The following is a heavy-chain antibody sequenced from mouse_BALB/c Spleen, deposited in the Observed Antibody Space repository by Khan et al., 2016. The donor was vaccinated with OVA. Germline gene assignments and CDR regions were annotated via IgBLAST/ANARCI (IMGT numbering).Heavy chain of an antibody. V-gene: IGHV1-81*01. Sequence: QVQLQQSGPELVKPGASVKMSCKASGYTFTDYDIRWVKQRTGQGLEWIGEIYPGSGSPFYNEKFKGKATLTADKSYNTAYMKLISLTSEDSAVYFVAKIVYGNSYAMDYWGQGTAVTVSS. CDR2: IYPGSGSP. D-gene: IGHD2-1*01. CDR1: GYTFTDYD. CDR3: AKIVYGNSYAMDY. J-gene: IGHJ4*01.